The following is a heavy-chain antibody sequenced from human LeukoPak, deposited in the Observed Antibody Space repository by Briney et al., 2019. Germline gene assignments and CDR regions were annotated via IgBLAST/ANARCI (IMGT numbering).Heavy chain of an antibody. Sequence: GGSLRLSCAASGFTFNNAWMSWVRQAPGKGLEWVGRIKSKTDGGTTDYAAPVKGRFTISRDDSKNTLYLQMNSLKTDDTAVYYCTTDFWVSMYYMDVWGKGTTVTISS. V-gene: IGHV3-15*01. D-gene: IGHD3-3*01. J-gene: IGHJ6*03. CDR3: TTDFWVSMYYMDV. CDR2: IKSKTDGGTT. CDR1: GFTFNNAW.